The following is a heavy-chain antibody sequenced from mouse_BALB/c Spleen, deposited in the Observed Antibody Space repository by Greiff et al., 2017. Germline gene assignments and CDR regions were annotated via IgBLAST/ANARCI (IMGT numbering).Heavy chain of an antibody. Sequence: VQLQQSGAELVKPGASVKLSCKASGYTFTSYYMYWVKQRPGQGLEWIGEINPSNGGTNCNEKFKSKATLTVDKSSSTAYMQLSSLTSEGSAVYYCTSKEGIYSRNYYAMDDWGQGTSVTVSS. J-gene: IGHJ4*01. CDR2: INPSNGGT. D-gene: IGHD2-5*01. V-gene: IGHV1S81*02. CDR3: TSKEGIYSRNYYAMDD. CDR1: GYTFTSYY.